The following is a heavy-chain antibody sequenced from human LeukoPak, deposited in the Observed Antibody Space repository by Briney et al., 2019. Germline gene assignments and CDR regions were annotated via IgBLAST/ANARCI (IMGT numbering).Heavy chain of an antibody. V-gene: IGHV1-2*02. CDR1: GYTFTDYY. Sequence: ASVKVSCKASGYTFTDYYMHWVRQAPGQGLEWMGWINPNSGGTNYAQKFQGRVTSTRDTSITTAYMELSRLRSDDTAVYYCARLSIAVAGTWGQGTLVTVSS. CDR3: ARLSIAVAGT. D-gene: IGHD6-19*01. J-gene: IGHJ4*02. CDR2: INPNSGGT.